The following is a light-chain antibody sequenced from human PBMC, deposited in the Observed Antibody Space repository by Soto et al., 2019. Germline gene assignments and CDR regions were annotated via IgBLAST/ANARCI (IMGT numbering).Light chain of an antibody. Sequence: DIQTAQSPSSLSASVGDRVTIXCRASQSISRYLNWYQQKPGKAPKLLIYAASSLQSGVPSRFSGSGSGTDFTLTISSLQPEDFAAYCCQQTYITPMTFRQGT. CDR3: QQTYITPMT. J-gene: IGKJ1*01. V-gene: IGKV1-39*01. CDR1: QSISRY. CDR2: AAS.